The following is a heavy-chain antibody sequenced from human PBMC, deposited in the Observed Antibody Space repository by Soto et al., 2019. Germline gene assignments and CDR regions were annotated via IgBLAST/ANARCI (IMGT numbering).Heavy chain of an antibody. J-gene: IGHJ6*02. CDR3: ARALGYCIRTSCGGMDV. CDR1: GTSISSTFW. Sequence: SETLSLTCTVSGTSISSTFWWAWVRQSPGKGLEWIGEIYHTGITKYNPSLKSRVSMSVDKANNQFSLELRSLTAADTAVCYCARALGYCIRTSCGGMDVWGQGTTVT. CDR2: IYHTGIT. D-gene: IGHD2-2*01. V-gene: IGHV4-4*02.